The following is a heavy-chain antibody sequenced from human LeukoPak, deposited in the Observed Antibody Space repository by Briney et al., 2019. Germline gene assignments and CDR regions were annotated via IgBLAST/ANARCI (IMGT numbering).Heavy chain of an antibody. D-gene: IGHD1-26*01. J-gene: IGHJ4*02. CDR3: ARDKIVGATHFDY. CDR2: IKQDGSEK. V-gene: IGHV3-7*01. Sequence: GGSLRLSCVVSGFTFSNYWMSWVRQAPGKGLEWVANIKQDGSEKYYVDSVEGRFTISRGNAKNSLYLQMNSLRVEDTAVYYCARDKIVGATHFDYWGQGTLVTVSS. CDR1: GFTFSNYW.